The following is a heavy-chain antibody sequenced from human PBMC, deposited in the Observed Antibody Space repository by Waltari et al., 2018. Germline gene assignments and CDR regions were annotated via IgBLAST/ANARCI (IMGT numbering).Heavy chain of an antibody. CDR1: GFTFSRYA. V-gene: IGHV3-23*01. CDR2: ISGSGGST. CDR3: AKDNWVGANNWFDP. J-gene: IGHJ5*02. Sequence: EVQLLESGGGLVQPGGSLRLSCEDCGFTFSRYAMSWVRPAPGKGLEWVSAISGSGGSTYYADSVKGRFTISRDNSKNTLYLQMNSLRAEDTAVYYCAKDNWVGANNWFDPWGQGTLVTVSS. D-gene: IGHD1-26*01.